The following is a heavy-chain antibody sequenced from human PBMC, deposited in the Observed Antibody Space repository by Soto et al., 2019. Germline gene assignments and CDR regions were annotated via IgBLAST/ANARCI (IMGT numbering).Heavy chain of an antibody. V-gene: IGHV3-23*01. CDR2: ISGGGGIT. CDR1: GFTFSNYF. D-gene: IGHD2-15*01. Sequence: EVQLLEAGGGLVQPGGSLRLSCEASGFTFSNYFMSWVRQAPGKGLEWVSGISGGGGITYYADSGKGRFTISRDNSKNTLLLQMNSLRAEDTALYYGAKGVHKTLLDAFDMWGQGTMLTVS. J-gene: IGHJ3*02. CDR3: AKGVHKTLLDAFDM.